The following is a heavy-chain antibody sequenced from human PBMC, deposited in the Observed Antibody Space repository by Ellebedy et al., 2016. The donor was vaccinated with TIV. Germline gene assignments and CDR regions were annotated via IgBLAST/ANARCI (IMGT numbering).Heavy chain of an antibody. CDR2: ISYDGSNK. V-gene: IGHV3-30-3*01. CDR1: GFSFSSYA. CDR3: ARGQYGGYVDC. J-gene: IGHJ4*02. D-gene: IGHD4/OR15-4a*01. Sequence: GESLKISXAASGFSFSSYAMHWVRQAPGKGLQWVSVISYDGSNKYYADSVKGRFTISRDNAKNTLYLQMNSLRVEDTAVYYCARGQYGGYVDCWGQGTLVTVSS.